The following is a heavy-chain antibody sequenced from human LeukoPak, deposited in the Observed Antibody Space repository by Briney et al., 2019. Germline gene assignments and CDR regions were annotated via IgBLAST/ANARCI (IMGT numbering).Heavy chain of an antibody. J-gene: IGHJ1*01. V-gene: IGHV3-30*02. CDR1: GFTFSSYD. Sequence: GGSLRLSCAASGFTFSSYDIHWVREAPGKGLEWVAFIRSHGSNKYYADSVKGRFTISRDNSKNTLYLQMSSLRAQDTAVYYCAKEKWPTNYYGSGTYSRGRVFQHWGQGTLVIVSS. CDR2: IRSHGSNK. CDR3: AKEKWPTNYYGSGTYSRGRVFQH. D-gene: IGHD3-10*01.